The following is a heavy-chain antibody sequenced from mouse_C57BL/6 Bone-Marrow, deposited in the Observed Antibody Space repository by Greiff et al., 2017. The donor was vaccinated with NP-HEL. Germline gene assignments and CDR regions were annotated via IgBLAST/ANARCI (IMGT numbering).Heavy chain of an antibody. CDR2: IHPNSGGT. CDR3: SSSITTVVEVV. Sequence: QVQLQQPGAELVKPGASVKLSCKASGYTFTSYWMHWVKQRPGQGLEWIGMIHPNSGGTNYNEKFKSKATLTVDKSSSTAYMQLSSLTSVDSAVSDFSSSITTVVEVVWGTGTTVTVSS. CDR1: GYTFTSYW. J-gene: IGHJ1*03. V-gene: IGHV1-64*01. D-gene: IGHD1-1*01.